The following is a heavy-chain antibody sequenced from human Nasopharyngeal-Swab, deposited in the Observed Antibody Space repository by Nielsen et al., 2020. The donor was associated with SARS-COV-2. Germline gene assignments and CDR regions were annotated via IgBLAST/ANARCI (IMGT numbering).Heavy chain of an antibody. CDR3: ARGIVLWFGELFSPFDY. J-gene: IGHJ4*02. Sequence: GESLKISCAASGFTFSSYSMNWVRQAPGKGLEWVPSISSSSSYIYYADSVKGRFTISRDNAKNSLYLQMNSLRAEDTAVYYCARGIVLWFGELFSPFDYWGQGTLVTVSS. V-gene: IGHV3-21*01. CDR1: GFTFSSYS. D-gene: IGHD3-10*01. CDR2: ISSSSSYI.